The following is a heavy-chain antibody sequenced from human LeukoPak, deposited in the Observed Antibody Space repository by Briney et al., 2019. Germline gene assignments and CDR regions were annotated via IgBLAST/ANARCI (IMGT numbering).Heavy chain of an antibody. D-gene: IGHD3-10*01. V-gene: IGHV3-23*01. CDR3: ARSERPFSMVRGVPGRGAWYFDC. Sequence: GGSLRLSCAASGFTFSSYAMSWVRQAPGKGLEWVSAISGSGGSTYYGDSVKGRFTISRDNSKNTLYLQMNSLSAEDTAVYYCARSERPFSMVRGVPGRGAWYFDCWGQGTLVTVSS. J-gene: IGHJ4*02. CDR1: GFTFSSYA. CDR2: ISGSGGST.